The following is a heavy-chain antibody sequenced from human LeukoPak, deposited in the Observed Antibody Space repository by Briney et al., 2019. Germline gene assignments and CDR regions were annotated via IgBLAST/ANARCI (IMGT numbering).Heavy chain of an antibody. CDR2: ISRNGGST. D-gene: IGHD5-18*01. J-gene: IGHJ3*02. CDR3: ARLRGYDAFDI. V-gene: IGHV3-64D*06. CDR1: GFTFSSYA. Sequence: GGSLRLSCSASGFTFSSYAMHWVRQAPGKGLEYVSAISRNGGSTYYADSVKGRFTISRDNSKNTLYLQMSSLRAEDTAVYYCARLRGYDAFDIWGQGTMVTVSS.